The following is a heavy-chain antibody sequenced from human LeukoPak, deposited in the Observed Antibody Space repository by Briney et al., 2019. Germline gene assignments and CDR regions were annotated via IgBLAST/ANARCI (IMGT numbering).Heavy chain of an antibody. D-gene: IGHD6-6*01. CDR1: GFTFSSYS. V-gene: IGHV3-21*01. Sequence: GGSLRLSCAASGFTFSSYSMNWVRQAPGKGLEWVSSISSSSSYIYYADSVKGRFTISRDNAKNSLYLQMNSLRAEDTAVYYCAGILAKQLPDAFDIWGQGTMVTVSS. CDR3: AGILAKQLPDAFDI. J-gene: IGHJ3*02. CDR2: ISSSSSYI.